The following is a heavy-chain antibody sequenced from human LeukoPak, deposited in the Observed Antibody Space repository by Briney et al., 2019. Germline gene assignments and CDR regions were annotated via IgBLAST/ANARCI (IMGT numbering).Heavy chain of an antibody. D-gene: IGHD4-17*01. J-gene: IGHJ4*02. CDR3: ARRRAYGDYGIDY. CDR2: IKQDGSEK. CDR1: GFTFSRYW. Sequence: GGSLRLSCAVSGFTFSRYWMSWVRQAPGKGLEWVANIKQDGSEKYYVDSVKGRFAISRDNAKSSLYLQMNSLKDEDTAVYYCARRRAYGDYGIDYWGQGTLVTVSS. V-gene: IGHV3-7*01.